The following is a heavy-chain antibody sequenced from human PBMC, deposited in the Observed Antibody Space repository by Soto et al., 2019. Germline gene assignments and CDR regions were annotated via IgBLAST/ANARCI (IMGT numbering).Heavy chain of an antibody. J-gene: IGHJ6*02. D-gene: IGHD3-3*01. CDR3: ARDQRFLEWLNYFGMDV. Sequence: SETLSLTCTVSGGSISSGGYYWSWIRQHPGKGLEWIGYIYYNGNTYYNPSLKSRVAISIETSKNQFSLKLRSVAAADTAVYYCARDQRFLEWLNYFGMDVWGQGTTVTVSS. CDR2: IYYNGNT. CDR1: GGSISSGGYY. V-gene: IGHV4-31*03.